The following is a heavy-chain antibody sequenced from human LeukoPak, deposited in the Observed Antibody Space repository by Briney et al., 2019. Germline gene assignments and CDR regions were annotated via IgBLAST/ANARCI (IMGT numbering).Heavy chain of an antibody. CDR1: GYTFTNYY. CDR2: INPNSGDT. D-gene: IGHD1-26*01. Sequence: ASVKVSCKASGYTFTNYYMHWVRQAPGQGLEWMGWINPNSGDTNYSQKFQGRVTMTRDTSISTAYMELSRLRSDDTAVYYCARDTSIRSIVCYYYYMDVWGKGTTVTVSS. CDR3: ARDTSIRSIVCYYYYMDV. J-gene: IGHJ6*03. V-gene: IGHV1-2*02.